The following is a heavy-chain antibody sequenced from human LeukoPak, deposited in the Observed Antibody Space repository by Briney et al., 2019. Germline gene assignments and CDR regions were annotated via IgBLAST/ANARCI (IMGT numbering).Heavy chain of an antibody. D-gene: IGHD3-10*01. CDR1: GFTFSSYS. CDR3: ARRGSSGPFDY. J-gene: IGHJ4*02. CDR2: ISSSSSYI. Sequence: GGSLRLSCAASGFTFSSYSMSWVRQAPGKGLEWVSSISSSSSYIYYADSVKGRFTISRDNAKNSLYLQMNSLRAEDTAVYYCARRGSSGPFDYWGQGTLVTVSS. V-gene: IGHV3-21*01.